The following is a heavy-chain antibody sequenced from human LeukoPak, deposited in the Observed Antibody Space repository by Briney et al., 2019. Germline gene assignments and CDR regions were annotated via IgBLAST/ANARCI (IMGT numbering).Heavy chain of an antibody. CDR2: ISRSSTTI. D-gene: IGHD6-13*01. V-gene: IGHV3-48*01. Sequence: GGSLRFSCAASGFTFSSYSMNWVRQAPGKGLEWVSDISRSSTTIYYADSVKGRFTISRDNAKNSLYLQMNSLRVEDTAVYYCASAGYSSSWYHYWGQGTLVTVPS. J-gene: IGHJ4*02. CDR1: GFTFSSYS. CDR3: ASAGYSSSWYHY.